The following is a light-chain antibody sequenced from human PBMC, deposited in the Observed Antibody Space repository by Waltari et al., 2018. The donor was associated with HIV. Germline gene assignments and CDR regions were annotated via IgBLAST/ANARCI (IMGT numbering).Light chain of an antibody. J-gene: IGLJ2*01. CDR1: SSNIGACYD. Sequence: QSELTQPPSVSAAPGQRVTISCTGSSSNIGACYDVHWYQQVPGRAPKVVLYGNSNRPSGVPDRFSGSKSGSSASLVITGLQSEDEADYYCQSYDSNLSGLFGGGTKVTVL. CDR2: GNS. V-gene: IGLV1-40*01. CDR3: QSYDSNLSGL.